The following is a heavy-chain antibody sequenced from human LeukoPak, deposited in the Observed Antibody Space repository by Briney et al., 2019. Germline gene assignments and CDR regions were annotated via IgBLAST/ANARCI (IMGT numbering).Heavy chain of an antibody. CDR2: LSGSGGRT. D-gene: IGHD5-18*01. J-gene: IGHJ4*02. CDR1: GFTFSSYA. V-gene: IGHV3-23*01. Sequence: PGGSLRLSCVVSGFTFSSYAMSWVRQAPGKGLEWVSSLSGSGGRTYSADSVKGRFTISRDNSKNTLYLQMNSLRVEDTAVYYCAKDPHTGYSFAYWGQGTLVTVSS. CDR3: AKDPHTGYSFAY.